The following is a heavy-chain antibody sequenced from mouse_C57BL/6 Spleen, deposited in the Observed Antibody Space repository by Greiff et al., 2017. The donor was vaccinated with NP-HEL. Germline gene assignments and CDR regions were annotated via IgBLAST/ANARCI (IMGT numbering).Heavy chain of an antibody. V-gene: IGHV8-8*01. D-gene: IGHD2-5*01. CDR1: GFSLSTFGMG. CDR2: IWWDDDK. CDR3: ARIAYYSNSGEWFAY. Sequence: QVTLKESGPGILQPSQTLSLTCSFSGFSLSTFGMGVGWIRQPSGKGLEWLAHIWWDDDKYYNPALKSLLTISKDTSKNQVFLKIANVDTADTATYYCARIAYYSNSGEWFAYWGQGTLVTVSA. J-gene: IGHJ3*01.